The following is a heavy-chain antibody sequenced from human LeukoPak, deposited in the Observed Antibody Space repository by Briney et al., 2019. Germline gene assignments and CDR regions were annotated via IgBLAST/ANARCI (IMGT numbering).Heavy chain of an antibody. CDR3: AELGITMIGGV. CDR2: TSSSDAGK. D-gene: IGHD3-10*02. Sequence: GGSLRLSCTVSGFSLSSYAMSWVRRAPGKGLEWVSATSSSDAGKYYADSVRGRFTISRDNSRNTVYLQMNSLRAEDTAVYYCAELGITMIGGVWGKGTTVTISS. V-gene: IGHV3-23*01. CDR1: GFSLSSYA. J-gene: IGHJ6*04.